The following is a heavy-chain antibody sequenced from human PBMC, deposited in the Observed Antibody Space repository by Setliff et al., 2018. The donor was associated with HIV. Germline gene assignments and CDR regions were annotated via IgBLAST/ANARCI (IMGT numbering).Heavy chain of an antibody. CDR1: GGSFSGYY. CDR3: ARGHPTYYDSSGYYYGVDYYFEY. J-gene: IGHJ4*02. CDR2: INHSGST. V-gene: IGHV4-34*01. D-gene: IGHD3-22*01. Sequence: ETLSLTCAVYGGSFSGYYWSWIRQPPGKGLEWIGEINHSGSTNYNPSLKSRVTISVDTSKNQFSLKLSSVTAADTAVYYCARGHPTYYDSSGYYYGVDYYFEYWGQGTLVTVSS.